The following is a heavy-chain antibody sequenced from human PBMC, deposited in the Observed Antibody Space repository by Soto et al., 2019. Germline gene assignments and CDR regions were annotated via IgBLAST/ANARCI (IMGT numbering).Heavy chain of an antibody. CDR1: GFTLSGYA. CDR2: ISSNGVGT. CDR3: ARRARPDFYHMDV. J-gene: IGHJ6*03. V-gene: IGHV3-64*01. D-gene: IGHD6-6*01. Sequence: GGSLRLSCAASGFTLSGYAMDWVRQAPGKGLEYVSGISSNGVGTYYANSVQGRFTISRGNSKNTVYLQMGSLRPEDMAVYYCARRARPDFYHMDVWGKGTTVTVS.